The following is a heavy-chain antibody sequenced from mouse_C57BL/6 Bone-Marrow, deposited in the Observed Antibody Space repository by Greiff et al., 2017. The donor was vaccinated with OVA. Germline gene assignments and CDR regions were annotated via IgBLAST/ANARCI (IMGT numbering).Heavy chain of an antibody. Sequence: QVQLQQSGAELVRPGASVTLSCKASGYTFTDYDMHWVKQTPVHGLEWIGAIDPETGGTAYNQKFKGKAILTADKSSSTAYMELRSLTSEDSAVYYCTRWDTVVATDDWGQGTTLTVSS. V-gene: IGHV1-15*01. J-gene: IGHJ2*01. CDR1: GYTFTDYD. D-gene: IGHD1-1*01. CDR2: IDPETGGT. CDR3: TRWDTVVATDD.